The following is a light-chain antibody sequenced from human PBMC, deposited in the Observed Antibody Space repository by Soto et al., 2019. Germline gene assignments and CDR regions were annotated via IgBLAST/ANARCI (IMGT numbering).Light chain of an antibody. Sequence: SYELTQPPSVSVSPGQTASITGSGDKLGDKYACWYQQKPGQSPVLVIYQDSKRPSGIPERFSGSNSGNTATLTISGTQAMDEADYYCQAWDSSGVVFGGGTQLTVL. V-gene: IGLV3-1*01. J-gene: IGLJ2*01. CDR2: QDS. CDR3: QAWDSSGVV. CDR1: KLGDKY.